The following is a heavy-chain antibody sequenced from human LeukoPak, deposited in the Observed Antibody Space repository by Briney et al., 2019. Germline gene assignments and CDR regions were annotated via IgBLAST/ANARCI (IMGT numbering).Heavy chain of an antibody. V-gene: IGHV3-21*01. CDR3: ARDRDSSGWFDY. Sequence: PGGSLRLSCAVSGFTFSSYSMNWVRQAPGKGLEWVSSISSSSSYIYYADSVKGRFTISRDNAKNSLYLQMNSLRAEDTAVYYCARDRDSSGWFDYWGQGTLVTVSS. CDR2: ISSSSSYI. D-gene: IGHD6-19*01. J-gene: IGHJ4*02. CDR1: GFTFSSYS.